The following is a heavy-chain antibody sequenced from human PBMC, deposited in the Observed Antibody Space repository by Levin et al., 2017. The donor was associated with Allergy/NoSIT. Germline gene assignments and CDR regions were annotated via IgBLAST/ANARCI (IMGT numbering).Heavy chain of an antibody. Sequence: LSLTCAASGFTFSSYEMNWVRQAPGKGLEWVSYISSSGSTIYYADSVKGRFTISRDNAKNSLYLQMNSLRAEDTAVYYCARRYCSSTSCLLDYWGQGTLVTVSS. CDR2: ISSSGSTI. CDR1: GFTFSSYE. V-gene: IGHV3-48*03. J-gene: IGHJ4*02. CDR3: ARRYCSSTSCLLDY. D-gene: IGHD2-2*01.